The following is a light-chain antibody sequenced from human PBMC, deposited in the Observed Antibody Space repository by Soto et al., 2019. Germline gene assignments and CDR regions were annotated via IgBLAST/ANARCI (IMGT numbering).Light chain of an antibody. J-gene: IGLJ1*01. Sequence: QSVLTQPASVSGSPGQSITISCTGTSSDVGGHDYVSWYQQHPGKAPRLMIYKASNRPSGVSHRFSGSRSGNTASLTISGLQAGDEADYYCSSYTSGSTLYVFGTGTKVTVL. CDR2: KAS. CDR3: SSYTSGSTLYV. CDR1: SSDVGGHDY. V-gene: IGLV2-14*01.